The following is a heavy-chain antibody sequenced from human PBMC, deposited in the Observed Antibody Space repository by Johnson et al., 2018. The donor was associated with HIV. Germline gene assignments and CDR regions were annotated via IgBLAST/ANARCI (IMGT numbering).Heavy chain of an antibody. CDR2: ISSSGSTI. Sequence: QVQLVESGGGLVKPGGSLRLSCAASGFIFSDYYMSWIRQAPGKGLEWISYISSSGSTIYFADSVKGRFTISRDNSKNTLYLQMNSLRAEDTAVYYCAKDQWSSSWTNDAFDFWGQGTMVTVSS. D-gene: IGHD6-13*01. J-gene: IGHJ3*01. CDR1: GFIFSDYY. V-gene: IGHV3-11*04. CDR3: AKDQWSSSWTNDAFDF.